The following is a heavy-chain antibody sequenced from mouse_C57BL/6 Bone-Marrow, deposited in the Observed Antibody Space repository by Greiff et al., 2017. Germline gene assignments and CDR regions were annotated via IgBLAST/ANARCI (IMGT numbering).Heavy chain of an antibody. D-gene: IGHD1-1*01. CDR1: GFTFSSYA. J-gene: IGHJ1*03. Sequence: EVHLVESGGGLVKPGGSLKLSCAASGFTFSSYAMSWVRQTPEKRLEWVATISDGGSYTYYPDNVKGRFTISRDNAKNNLYLQMSHLKAEDTAMYYCARDITTVVYFDVWGTGTTVTVSS. CDR2: ISDGGSYT. CDR3: ARDITTVVYFDV. V-gene: IGHV5-4*01.